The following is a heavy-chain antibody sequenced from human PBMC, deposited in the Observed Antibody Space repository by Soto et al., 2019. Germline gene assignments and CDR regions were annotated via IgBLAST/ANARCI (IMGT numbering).Heavy chain of an antibody. CDR2: ISGSGGST. Sequence: GGSLRLSCAASGFTFSSYAMSWVRQAPGKGLEWVSAISGSGGSTYYADSVKGRFTISRDNSKNTLYLQMNSLRAEDTAVYYCAKGHCSSNTSYKGYYYYGMDVWGQGTTVTVSS. J-gene: IGHJ6*02. CDR1: GFTFSSYA. D-gene: IGHD2-2*02. CDR3: AKGHCSSNTSYKGYYYYGMDV. V-gene: IGHV3-23*01.